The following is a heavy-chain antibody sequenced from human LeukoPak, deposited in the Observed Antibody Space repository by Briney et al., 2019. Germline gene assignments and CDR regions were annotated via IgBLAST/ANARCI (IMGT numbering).Heavy chain of an antibody. CDR2: IIPIFGTA. CDR3: ARDSLGDNWKQPPYYYYYYMDV. D-gene: IGHD1-20*01. CDR1: GGTFSSYA. V-gene: IGHV1-69*05. Sequence: SVKVSCKASGGTFSSYAISWVRQAPGQGLEWMGGIIPIFGTANYAQKFQGRVTITTDESTSTAYMELSSLRSGDTAVYYCARDSLGDNWKQPPYYYYYYMDVWGKGTTVTVSS. J-gene: IGHJ6*03.